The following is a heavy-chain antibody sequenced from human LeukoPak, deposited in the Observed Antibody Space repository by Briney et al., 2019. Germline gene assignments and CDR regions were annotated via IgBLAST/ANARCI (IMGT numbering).Heavy chain of an antibody. V-gene: IGHV3-21*01. CDR3: ARAQLRYFDWLYGVDY. Sequence: GGSLRLSCATSGFTFSNFGMHWVRQAPGKGLEWVSSISNSSSYIYYADSVKGRFTISRDNAKNSLYLQMNSLRAEDTAVYYCARAQLRYFDWLYGVDYWGQGTLVTVSS. CDR1: GFTFSNFG. J-gene: IGHJ4*02. CDR2: ISNSSSYI. D-gene: IGHD3-9*01.